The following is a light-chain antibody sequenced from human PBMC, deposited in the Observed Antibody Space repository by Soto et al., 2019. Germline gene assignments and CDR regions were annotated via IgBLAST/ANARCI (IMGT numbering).Light chain of an antibody. CDR3: GSYTRTSTYV. CDR1: NSDIGAFKY. CDR2: EVN. Sequence: QSVLTQPASVSGSPGQSITISCNGSNSDIGAFKYVSWYQQHPGKAPKVIIYEVNNRPSGASNRFSGSKSGNTASLTISGLQAEDEADYYCGSYTRTSTYVLGGGTKLTVL. V-gene: IGLV2-14*01. J-gene: IGLJ2*01.